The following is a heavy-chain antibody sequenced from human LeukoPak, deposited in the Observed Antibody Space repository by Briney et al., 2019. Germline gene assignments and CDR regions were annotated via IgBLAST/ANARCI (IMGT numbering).Heavy chain of an antibody. J-gene: IGHJ4*02. CDR2: ISYDGSNK. Sequence: GGSLRLSCAASGFTFSSYAMHWVRQAPGKGLEWVAVISYDGSNKYYADSVKGRFTISRDNSKNTLYLQMNSLRAEDTAVYYCAREGGDYYDSSGYSDYWGQGTLVTVPS. V-gene: IGHV3-30-3*01. D-gene: IGHD3-22*01. CDR1: GFTFSSYA. CDR3: AREGGDYYDSSGYSDY.